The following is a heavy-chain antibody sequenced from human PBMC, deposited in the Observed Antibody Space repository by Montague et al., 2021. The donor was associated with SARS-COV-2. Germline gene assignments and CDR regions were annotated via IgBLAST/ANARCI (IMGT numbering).Heavy chain of an antibody. CDR2: IYYSGAT. V-gene: IGHV4-34*01. D-gene: IGHD3-3*01. CDR3: ARGTKPYYDLWL. Sequence: SETLSLTCSVGGSFAGSSYNWLRQTPGKGLEWIGEIYYSGATDYNPSLRGRDTISADTSKSEFSLELRSVSAADTAIYYCARGTKPYYDLWLWGQGTLVTVSS. J-gene: IGHJ4*02. CDR1: GGSFAGSS.